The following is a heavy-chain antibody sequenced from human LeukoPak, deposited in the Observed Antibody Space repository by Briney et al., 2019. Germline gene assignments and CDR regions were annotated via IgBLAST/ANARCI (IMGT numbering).Heavy chain of an antibody. V-gene: IGHV3-53*01. CDR1: GFTVSSNY. Sequence: GGSLRLSCAASGFTVSSNYMSWVRQAPGKGLEWVSVIYSGGSTYYADSVKGRFTISRDNSKNTLYLQMNSLRAEDTAVYYCARLYYYDSSGYYYPGPYFDYWGQGTLVTVSS. CDR3: ARLYYYDSSGYYYPGPYFDY. J-gene: IGHJ4*02. D-gene: IGHD3-22*01. CDR2: IYSGGST.